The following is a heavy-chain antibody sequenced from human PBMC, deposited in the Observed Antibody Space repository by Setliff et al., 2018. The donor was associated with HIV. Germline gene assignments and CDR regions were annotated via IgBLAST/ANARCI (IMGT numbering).Heavy chain of an antibody. CDR1: GGPISSHY. V-gene: IGHV4-59*11. J-gene: IGHJ6*03. Sequence: PSETLSLTCTVSGGPISSHYWSWIRQPPGKGLEWIGYIYYTGSTNYNPSLKSRVTMSVDTSKNQFSLKLTSVTAADTAVYYCARAEGSYGPFYYYYYYMDVWGKGTTVTVSS. CDR3: ARAEGSYGPFYYYYYYMDV. CDR2: IYYTGST. D-gene: IGHD5-18*01.